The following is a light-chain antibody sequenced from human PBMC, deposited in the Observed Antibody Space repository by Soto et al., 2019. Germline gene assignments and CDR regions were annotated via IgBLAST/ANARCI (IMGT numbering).Light chain of an antibody. J-gene: IGKJ1*01. Sequence: EIVLTQSPAALSLSPGERATLSCRASQSVSSYLAWYQQKPGQAPRLLIYGASSRATGFPDRFSGSGSGTDFTLTISRLEPEDFAVYYCQQYGSSGTFGQGAKV. CDR1: QSVSSY. CDR3: QQYGSSGT. CDR2: GAS. V-gene: IGKV3-20*01.